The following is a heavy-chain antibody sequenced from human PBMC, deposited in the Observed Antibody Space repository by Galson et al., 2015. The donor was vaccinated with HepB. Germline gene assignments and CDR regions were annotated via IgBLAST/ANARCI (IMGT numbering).Heavy chain of an antibody. CDR3: AGDQGGLTGSYPRI. J-gene: IGHJ3*01. Sequence: SVKVSCKASGGIFKSYAISWVRQAPGQGLEWMGRVIPVLDVTNYAQKFQGRVTFTADKSASTGYMELGNLTLLDTAVYFCAGDQGGLTGSYPRIWGQGTAVSVSS. CDR1: GGIFKSYA. D-gene: IGHD3-10*01. V-gene: IGHV1-69*04. CDR2: VIPVLDVT.